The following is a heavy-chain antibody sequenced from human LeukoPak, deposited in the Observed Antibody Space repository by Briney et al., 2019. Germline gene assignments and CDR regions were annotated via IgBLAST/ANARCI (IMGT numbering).Heavy chain of an antibody. CDR3: ATLGDDTNGYGDY. D-gene: IGHD3-22*01. Sequence: GRSLRLSCVASGFTFDDYAMHWVRQAPGKGLEWVSGISWNSGNIDYADSVKGRFTISRDNAKNSLYLQMNSLRAEDTAVYYCATLGDDTNGYGDYWGQGTLVTVSS. CDR2: ISWNSGNI. CDR1: GFTFDDYA. J-gene: IGHJ4*02. V-gene: IGHV3-9*01.